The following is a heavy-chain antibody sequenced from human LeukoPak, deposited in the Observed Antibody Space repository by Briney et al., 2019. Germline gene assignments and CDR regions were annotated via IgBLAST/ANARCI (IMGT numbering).Heavy chain of an antibody. D-gene: IGHD2-15*01. V-gene: IGHV3-66*01. Sequence: GGSLRLSCAASGFTFSSYAMSWVRQAPGKGLEWVSVIYSGGSTYYADSVKGRFTISRDNSKNTLYLQMNSLRAEDTAVYYCARGKMDIVVVVAAEGRAFDIWGQGTMVTVSS. CDR2: IYSGGST. CDR3: ARGKMDIVVVVAAEGRAFDI. CDR1: GFTFSSYA. J-gene: IGHJ3*02.